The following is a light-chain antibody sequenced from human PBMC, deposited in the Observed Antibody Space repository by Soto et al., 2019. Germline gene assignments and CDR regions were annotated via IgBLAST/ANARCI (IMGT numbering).Light chain of an antibody. CDR2: LEGSGSY. J-gene: IGLJ3*02. CDR3: ETWDSNTNWV. V-gene: IGLV4-60*02. Sequence: QAVVTQSSSASASLGSSVKLTCTLSSGHSSNIIAWHQQQPGKAPRYLMKLEGSGSYNKGSGVPDRFSGSSSGADRYLTISTLQFEDEADYYCETWDSNTNWVFGGGTKVTVL. CDR1: SGHSSNI.